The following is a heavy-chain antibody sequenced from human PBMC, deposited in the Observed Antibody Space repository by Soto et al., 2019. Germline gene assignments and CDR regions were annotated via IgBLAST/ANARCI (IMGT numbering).Heavy chain of an antibody. D-gene: IGHD2-15*01. Sequence: SETLSLPCTVSGGSISSYYWSWIRQPPGKGLEWIGYIYYSGSTNYNPSLKSRVTISVDTSKNQFSLKLSSVTAADTAVYYCARDHIGGSNLDYWGQGTLVTVSS. V-gene: IGHV4-59*01. CDR3: ARDHIGGSNLDY. CDR1: GGSISSYY. J-gene: IGHJ4*02. CDR2: IYYSGST.